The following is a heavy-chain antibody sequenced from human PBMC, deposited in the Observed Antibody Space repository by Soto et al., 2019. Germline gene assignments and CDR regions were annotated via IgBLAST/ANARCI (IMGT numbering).Heavy chain of an antibody. V-gene: IGHV4-61*01. CDR2: IYYSGST. Sequence: SETLSLTCTVSGGSVSSGSYYWSWIRQPPGKGLEWIGYIYYSGSTNYNPSLKSRVTISVDTSKNQFSLELSSVTAADTAVYYCARYGDYAGGYWGQGTLVTVSS. CDR1: GGSVSSGSYY. CDR3: ARYGDYAGGY. J-gene: IGHJ4*02. D-gene: IGHD4-17*01.